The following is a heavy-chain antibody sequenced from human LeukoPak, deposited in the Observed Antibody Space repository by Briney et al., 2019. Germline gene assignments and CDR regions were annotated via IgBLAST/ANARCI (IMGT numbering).Heavy chain of an antibody. V-gene: IGHV3-23*01. CDR1: GFTFSSYA. D-gene: IGHD3-3*01. CDR2: VSGSGGST. CDR3: AKSTIFGVVGMVDY. Sequence: GGSLRLSCAASGFTFSSYAMSWVRQAPGKGLEGGSAVSGSGGSTYYADPVKGRFTISRDNSKNTLYLQMKSLRAEDTAVYYCAKSTIFGVVGMVDYWGQGTLVTVSS. J-gene: IGHJ4*02.